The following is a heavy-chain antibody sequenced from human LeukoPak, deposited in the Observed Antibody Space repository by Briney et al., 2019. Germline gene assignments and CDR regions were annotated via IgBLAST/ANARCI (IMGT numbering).Heavy chain of an antibody. CDR3: ARIQSLASSFSSFDS. CDR2: IKEDGSEK. Sequence: GGSLRLSCAASGFIFTDYWMYWVRQAPGRGLAWVANIKEDGSEKNYVDSVKGRFTISRDNAKNSVYLQMNSLRVEDTAVYYCARIQSLASSFSSFDSWGQGTLVTVSS. J-gene: IGHJ5*01. D-gene: IGHD6-13*01. CDR1: GFIFTDYW. V-gene: IGHV3-7*01.